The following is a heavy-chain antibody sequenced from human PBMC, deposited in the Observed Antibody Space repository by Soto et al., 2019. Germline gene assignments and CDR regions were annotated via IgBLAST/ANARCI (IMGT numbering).Heavy chain of an antibody. CDR1: GFTFSSYA. V-gene: IGHV3-30-3*01. J-gene: IGHJ4*02. D-gene: IGHD3-22*01. Sequence: VGSLRLSCAASGFTFSSYAMHWVRQAPGKGLEWVAVISYDGSNKYYADSVKGRFTISRDNSKNTLYLQMNSLRAEDTAVYYCARDLRDYCDSSGYFDYWGQGTLVTVSS. CDR2: ISYDGSNK. CDR3: ARDLRDYCDSSGYFDY.